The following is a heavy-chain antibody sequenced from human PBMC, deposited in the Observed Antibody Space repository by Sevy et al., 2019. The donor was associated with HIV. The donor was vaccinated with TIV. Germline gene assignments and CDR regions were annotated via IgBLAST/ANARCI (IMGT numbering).Heavy chain of an antibody. D-gene: IGHD6-19*01. V-gene: IGHV4-59*01. CDR3: ARAGGSTDWGVDV. J-gene: IGHJ6*02. CDR1: GGSISSYY. CDR2: MDYSGST. Sequence: ETLSLTCTVSGGSISSYYWVWIRQPPGKELEWIGYMDYSGSTQYNPSLKGRVSISVDTSKNQFSLNLTSVTAADTAVYYCARAGGSTDWGVDVWGQGTTVTVSS.